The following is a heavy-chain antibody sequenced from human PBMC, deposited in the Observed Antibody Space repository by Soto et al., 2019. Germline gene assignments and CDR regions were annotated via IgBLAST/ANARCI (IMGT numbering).Heavy chain of an antibody. V-gene: IGHV1-3*01. CDR3: ARDPGYSYGYN. J-gene: IGHJ4*02. CDR1: GYTFTSYA. CDR2: INAGNGNT. D-gene: IGHD5-18*01. Sequence: ASVKVSCKASGYTFTSYAMHWVRQASGQRLEWMGWINAGNGNTKYSQKFQGRVTITRDTSASTAYMELSSLRSEDTAVYYCARDPGYSYGYNWGQGTLVTAPQ.